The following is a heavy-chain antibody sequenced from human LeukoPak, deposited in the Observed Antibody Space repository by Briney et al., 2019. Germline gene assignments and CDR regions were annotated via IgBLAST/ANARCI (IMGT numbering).Heavy chain of an antibody. D-gene: IGHD2-8*01. Sequence: GGSLRLSCAASGFTFSSYWMHWVRQAPGKGLVWVLRINSDGSSTGYADSVKGRFTISRDNAKNMLYLQMNSLRAEDTAVYYCAREGCTNGVCYTWGPFDYWGQGTLVTVSS. CDR2: INSDGSST. J-gene: IGHJ4*02. CDR1: GFTFSSYW. V-gene: IGHV3-74*01. CDR3: AREGCTNGVCYTWGPFDY.